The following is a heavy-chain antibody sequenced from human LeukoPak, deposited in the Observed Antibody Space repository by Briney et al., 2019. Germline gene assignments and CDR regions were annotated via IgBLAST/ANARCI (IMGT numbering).Heavy chain of an antibody. CDR2: IYYSGST. CDR1: GGSISSYY. CDR3: AGVGGLPDAPFDY. V-gene: IGHV4-59*01. D-gene: IGHD2-2*01. Sequence: SETLSLTCTVSGGSISSYYWSWIRQPPGKGLEWIGYIYYSGSTNYNPSLKSRVTISVDTSKNQFSLKLSSVTAADTAVYYCAGVGGLPDAPFDYWGQGTLVTVSS. J-gene: IGHJ4*02.